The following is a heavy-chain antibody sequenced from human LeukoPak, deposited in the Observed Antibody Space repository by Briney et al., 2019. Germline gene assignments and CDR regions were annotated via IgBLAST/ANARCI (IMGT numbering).Heavy chain of an antibody. CDR1: GGSFSGYY. CDR2: INHSGST. Sequence: SSETLSLTCAVYGGSFSGYYWSWIRQPPGKGLEWIGEINHSGSTNYNPSLKSRVTISVDTSKNQFSLKLSSVTAADTAVCYCARDYATDWFDPWGQGTLVTVSS. D-gene: IGHD4-17*01. V-gene: IGHV4-34*01. J-gene: IGHJ5*02. CDR3: ARDYATDWFDP.